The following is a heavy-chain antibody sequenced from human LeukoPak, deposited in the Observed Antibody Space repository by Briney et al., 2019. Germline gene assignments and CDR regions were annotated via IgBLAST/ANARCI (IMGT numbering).Heavy chain of an antibody. CDR1: GGTFSSYA. Sequence: SVKVSCKASGGTFSSYAISWVRQAPGQGLEWMGGIIPIFGTANYAQKFQGRVTITADKSTSTAYMELSSLRSEDTAVYYCASTAAADYYYYYMDVWGKGTTVTVSS. D-gene: IGHD6-13*01. CDR2: IIPIFGTA. CDR3: ASTAAADYYYYYMDV. V-gene: IGHV1-69*06. J-gene: IGHJ6*03.